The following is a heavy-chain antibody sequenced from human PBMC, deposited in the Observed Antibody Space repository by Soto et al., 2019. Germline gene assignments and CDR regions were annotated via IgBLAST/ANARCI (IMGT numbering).Heavy chain of an antibody. Sequence: QVQLQQWGAGLLKPSETLSLTCAVYGGSFSGYYWSWIRQPPGKGLEWIGEINHSGSTNYNPSLKSRVTISVDTSKNQFSLKLSSVTAADTAVYYCARGQEVLDYGDRLDYWGQGTLVTVSS. J-gene: IGHJ4*02. CDR3: ARGQEVLDYGDRLDY. V-gene: IGHV4-34*01. CDR1: GGSFSGYY. CDR2: INHSGST. D-gene: IGHD4-17*01.